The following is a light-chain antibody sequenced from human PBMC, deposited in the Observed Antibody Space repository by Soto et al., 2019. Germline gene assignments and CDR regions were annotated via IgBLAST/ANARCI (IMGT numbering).Light chain of an antibody. Sequence: DIQMTQSPSSLTASVGDRVTITCQTSQNISKYLIWYQQSPGKAPNLLISDASNLEAGVPSRFSGRGSGTHFPLSISSLQPEDIGRYYCHQYDDLPYTFGQGTSLQIK. V-gene: IGKV1-33*01. CDR3: HQYDDLPYT. CDR2: DAS. CDR1: QNISKY. J-gene: IGKJ2*01.